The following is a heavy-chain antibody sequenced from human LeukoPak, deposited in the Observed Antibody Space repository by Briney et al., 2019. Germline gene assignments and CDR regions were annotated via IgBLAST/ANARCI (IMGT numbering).Heavy chain of an antibody. Sequence: SVKVSCKASGGTFSSYAISWVRQAPGQGLEWMGRIIPILGIANYAQKFQGRVTITADKSTSTAYMELSSLRSEDTAVYYCAVSVTVAGTILDYWGQGTLVTVSS. V-gene: IGHV1-69*04. CDR1: GGTFSSYA. J-gene: IGHJ4*02. CDR2: IIPILGIA. D-gene: IGHD6-19*01. CDR3: AVSVTVAGTILDY.